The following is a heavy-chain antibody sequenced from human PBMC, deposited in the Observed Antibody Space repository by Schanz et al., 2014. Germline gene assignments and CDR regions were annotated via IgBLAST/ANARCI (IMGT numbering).Heavy chain of an antibody. J-gene: IGHJ4*02. CDR2: INGYNGHT. CDR3: ARDQSPYTNSSDVRYFDY. CDR1: GYTFSSYG. Sequence: QVQLVQSGAEVKKPGASVKVSCKASGYTFSSYGITWVRQAPGQGLEWMGWINGYNGHTLYAQKFQGRVTMTTDTSTSTSYMGLTSLRSDDTAVYYCARDQSPYTNSSDVRYFDYWGQGSLVTVSS. D-gene: IGHD6-6*01. V-gene: IGHV1-18*01.